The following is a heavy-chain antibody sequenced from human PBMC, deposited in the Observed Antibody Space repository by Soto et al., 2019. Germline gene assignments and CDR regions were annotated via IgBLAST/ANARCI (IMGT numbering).Heavy chain of an antibody. Sequence: SETLSLTCTVSGGSISSGSYYWGWIRQPPGKGLEWIGSISYSGITYFKPSLKSRVTISVDTSKNQFSLQLSSVTAADTAVFYCARHGPVVFTPFDYWGQGTLVTVS. CDR2: ISYSGIT. CDR1: GGSISSGSYY. D-gene: IGHD3-22*01. CDR3: ARHGPVVFTPFDY. V-gene: IGHV4-39*01. J-gene: IGHJ4*02.